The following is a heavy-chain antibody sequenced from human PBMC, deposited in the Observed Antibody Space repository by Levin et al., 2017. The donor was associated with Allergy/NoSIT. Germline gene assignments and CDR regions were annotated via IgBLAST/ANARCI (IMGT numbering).Heavy chain of an antibody. J-gene: IGHJ6*03. V-gene: IGHV4-34*01. D-gene: IGHD6-13*01. CDR2: INHSGST. CDR1: GGSFSGYY. Sequence: SPTLSLPCAVYGGSFSGYYWSWIRQPPGKGLEWIGEINHSGSTNYNPSLKSRVTISVDTSKNQFSLKLSSVTAADTAVYYCARGQRSSSKVRSYYYYYMDVWGKGTTVTVSS. CDR3: ARGQRSSSKVRSYYYYYMDV.